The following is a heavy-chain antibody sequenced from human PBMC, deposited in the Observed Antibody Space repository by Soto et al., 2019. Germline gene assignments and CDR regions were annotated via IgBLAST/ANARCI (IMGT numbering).Heavy chain of an antibody. CDR2: INPSSGST. J-gene: IGHJ4*02. Sequence: ASVKVSCKASGYTFTTYYMHWVRQAPGQGLEWMGIINPSSGSTGYAERFQGRVTMTRDTSTSTAYMELNSLRSEDTAVYYCAREDGAGADYWGQGTLVTVSS. CDR3: AREDGAGADY. CDR1: GYTFTTYY. D-gene: IGHD2-21*01. V-gene: IGHV1-46*01.